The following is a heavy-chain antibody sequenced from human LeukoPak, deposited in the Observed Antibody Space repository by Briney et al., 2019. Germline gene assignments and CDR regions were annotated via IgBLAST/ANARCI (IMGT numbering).Heavy chain of an antibody. V-gene: IGHV3-9*01. Sequence: GGSLRLSCAASGFTFDDYAMHWVRQAPGKGLEGGSGISWNSGSIGYADSVKGRFTISRDNAKNSLYLQMNSLRAEDTALYYCAKDVDCSSTSCYPGSGGHAFDIWGQGTMVTVSS. J-gene: IGHJ3*02. D-gene: IGHD2-2*01. CDR1: GFTFDDYA. CDR3: AKDVDCSSTSCYPGSGGHAFDI. CDR2: ISWNSGSI.